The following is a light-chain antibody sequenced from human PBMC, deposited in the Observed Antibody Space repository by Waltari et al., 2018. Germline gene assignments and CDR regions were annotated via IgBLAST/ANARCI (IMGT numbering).Light chain of an antibody. CDR2: EVT. V-gene: IGLV2-23*02. J-gene: IGLJ3*02. Sequence: QSALTQPASVSGSPGQSITISCSGTSADIGSHNLVAWYQQLPGNAPKLVIYEVTERPSELSNRFSGSKSGNTASLTISGLQAEDEADYYCSSFESSRTWVFGGGTKLTVL. CDR3: SSFESSRTWV. CDR1: SADIGSHNL.